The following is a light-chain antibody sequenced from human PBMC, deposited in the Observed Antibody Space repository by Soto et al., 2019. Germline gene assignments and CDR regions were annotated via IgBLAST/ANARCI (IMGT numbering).Light chain of an antibody. CDR2: EVS. V-gene: IGLV2-18*01. CDR1: SSDVGSYNR. CDR3: RLNSSSRPWV. J-gene: IGLJ2*01. Sequence: QSALTQPPSVSGSPGQSVTISCTGTSSDVGSYNRVSWYQQPPGTAPKLMIYEVSNRPSGVPDRFSGSKSGNTASLTISGLPAEEEADYYFRLNSSSRPWVFGGGTKLTVL.